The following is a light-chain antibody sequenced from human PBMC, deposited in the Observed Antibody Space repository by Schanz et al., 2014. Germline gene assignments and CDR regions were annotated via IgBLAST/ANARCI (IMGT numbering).Light chain of an antibody. CDR1: QSITSF. CDR3: QQSYSTPWT. Sequence: DIPMTQSPSSLSASVGDRVTISCRASQSITSFLNWYQHKPGRAPKLLIFGASSLQSGVPSRFSGSGSGTDFTLTISSLQPEDFATYYCQQSYSTPWTFGQGTKVEIK. J-gene: IGKJ1*01. V-gene: IGKV1-39*01. CDR2: GAS.